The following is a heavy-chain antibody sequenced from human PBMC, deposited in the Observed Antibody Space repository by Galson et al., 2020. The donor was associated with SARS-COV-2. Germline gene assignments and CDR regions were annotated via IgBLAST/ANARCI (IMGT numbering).Heavy chain of an antibody. D-gene: IGHD3-10*01. CDR2: INQSGRA. Sequence: SETLSLTCTVYGGSISGYYWSWIRQPPGKGLEWIGEINQSGRASYIPSLKSRLMISADTIKKQVSLKLSSVTAADTAVYYCARSLNYRGSGRIDYWGQGTLVTVSS. CDR3: ARSLNYRGSGRIDY. J-gene: IGHJ4*02. V-gene: IGHV4-34*01. CDR1: GGSISGYY.